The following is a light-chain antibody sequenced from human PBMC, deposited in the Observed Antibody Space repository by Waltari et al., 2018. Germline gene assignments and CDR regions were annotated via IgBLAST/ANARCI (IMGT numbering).Light chain of an antibody. V-gene: IGLV1-40*01. CDR1: SSNIGAGSD. J-gene: IGLJ3*02. CDR3: QSYDSSLSGSV. CDR2: GNS. Sequence: QSVLAQPPSVSGAPGQRVTISCSGSSSNIGAGSDVHWYQHLPGTAPKLLIYGNSNRPSGVPDRFSGSKSGTSASLAITGLQAEDEADYYCQSYDSSLSGSVFGGGTKLTV.